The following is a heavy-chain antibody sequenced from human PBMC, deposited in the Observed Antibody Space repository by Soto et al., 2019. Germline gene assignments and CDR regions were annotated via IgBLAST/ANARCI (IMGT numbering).Heavy chain of an antibody. V-gene: IGHV1-69*01. CDR2: IIPIFGTA. CDR3: ARRGRYQLPAGRKNYYYYGMDV. Sequence: QVQLVQSGAEVKKPGSSVKVSCKASGGTFSSYAISWVRQAPGQGLEWMGGIIPIFGTANYAQKFQGRVTITADASTSPAYMERSSLGSEDTAMYYCARRGRYQLPAGRKNYYYYGMDVWGQGTTVTVSS. D-gene: IGHD2-2*01. CDR1: GGTFSSYA. J-gene: IGHJ6*02.